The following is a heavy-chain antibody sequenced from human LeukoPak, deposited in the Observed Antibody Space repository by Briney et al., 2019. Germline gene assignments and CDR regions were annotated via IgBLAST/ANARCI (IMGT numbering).Heavy chain of an antibody. J-gene: IGHJ4*02. CDR2: IYTSGST. Sequence: SETLSLTCTVSGGSISSYYWSWIRQPAGKGLEWIGRIYTSGSTNYNPSLKSRVTMSVDTSKNQFSLKLSSVTAADTAVYYCARGHPMGTHCSSTSCPFDYWGQGTLVTVSS. V-gene: IGHV4-4*07. D-gene: IGHD2-2*01. CDR3: ARGHPMGTHCSSTSCPFDY. CDR1: GGSISSYY.